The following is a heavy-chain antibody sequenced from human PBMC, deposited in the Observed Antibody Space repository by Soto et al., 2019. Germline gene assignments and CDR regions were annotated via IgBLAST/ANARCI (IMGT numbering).Heavy chain of an antibody. Sequence: EVQLVESGGGLVQPGGSLRLSCAASGFTVSSNYMSWVRQAPGKGLEWVSVIYSGGSTYYADSVKGRFTISRDNSKNPQYLQMNSLSAEDTAVYYCARGYGSGSQSGFDPWGQGTLVTVSS. CDR3: ARGYGSGSQSGFDP. CDR2: IYSGGST. J-gene: IGHJ5*02. V-gene: IGHV3-66*01. CDR1: GFTVSSNY. D-gene: IGHD3-10*01.